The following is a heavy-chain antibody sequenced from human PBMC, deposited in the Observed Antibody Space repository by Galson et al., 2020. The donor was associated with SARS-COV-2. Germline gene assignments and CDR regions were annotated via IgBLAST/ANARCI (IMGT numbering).Heavy chain of an antibody. CDR3: ARDRRAAEIDY. J-gene: IGHJ4*02. V-gene: IGHV3-21*01. CDR2: ISSSSSYI. Sequence: TGGSLRLSCAASGFTFSSYSMNWVRQAPGKGLEWVSSISSSSSYIYYADSVKGRFTISRDNAKNSLYLQMNSLRAEDTAVYYCARDRRAAEIDYWGQGTLVTVYS. CDR1: GFTFSSYS. D-gene: IGHD6-13*01.